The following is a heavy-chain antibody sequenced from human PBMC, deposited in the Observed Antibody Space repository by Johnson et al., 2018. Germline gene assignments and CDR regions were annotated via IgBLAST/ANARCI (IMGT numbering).Heavy chain of an antibody. Sequence: QVQLVQSGAEVKKPGSSVKVSCKASGGTFSNFAFSWVRQAPGQGLEWMGGIIPIFGTANYAQKFQGRVTITADESTSTAYMELSSLGAEDTAVYYCAKAPGKFTVFGVVTGYIDGWGKGTTVTVSS. J-gene: IGHJ6*03. V-gene: IGHV1-69*12. D-gene: IGHD3-3*01. CDR1: GGTFSNFA. CDR2: IIPIFGTA. CDR3: AKAPGKFTVFGVVTGYIDG.